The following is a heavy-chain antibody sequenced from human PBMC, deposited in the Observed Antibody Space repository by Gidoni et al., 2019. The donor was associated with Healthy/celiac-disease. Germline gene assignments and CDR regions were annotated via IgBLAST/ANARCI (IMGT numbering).Heavy chain of an antibody. CDR1: GGSISSSSYY. CDR2: IYYSGST. D-gene: IGHD1-7*01. CDR3: ARQRGKLKYFDY. V-gene: IGHV4-39*01. J-gene: IGHJ4*02. Sequence: QLQLQESGPGLVKPSETLSLTCTVSGGSISSSSYYWGWIRQPPGKGLEWIGSIYYSGSTYYNPSLKSRVTISVDTSKNQFSLKLSSVTAADTAVYYCARQRGKLKYFDYWGQGTLVTVSS.